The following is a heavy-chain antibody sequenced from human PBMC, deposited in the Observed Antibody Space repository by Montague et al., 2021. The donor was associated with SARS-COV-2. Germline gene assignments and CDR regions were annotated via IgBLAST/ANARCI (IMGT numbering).Heavy chain of an antibody. Sequence: SETLSLTCTLSGGSISDSNCHWGWIRQPPGKGLEWIGTLDYSGATYYXPSLKSRVTTSMDTSKNQFSLKLTSAIAADTAVYYCARLRGGTPGEHWGQGALVTVSS. J-gene: IGHJ4*02. V-gene: IGHV4-39*07. D-gene: IGHD2-21*01. CDR3: ARLRGGTPGEH. CDR1: GGSISDSNCH. CDR2: LDYSGAT.